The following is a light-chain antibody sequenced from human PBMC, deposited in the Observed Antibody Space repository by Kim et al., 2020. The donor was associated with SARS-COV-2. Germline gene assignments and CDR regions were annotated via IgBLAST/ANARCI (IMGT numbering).Light chain of an antibody. J-gene: IGKJ5*01. CDR2: GAS. CDR3: QQYGSPIT. V-gene: IGKV3-20*01. Sequence: LSPGERATLSCSASQGISSGYFAWYQQQPGHAPRLLIYGASSSATGIPVRFSGSGSGTDFTLTISRLEHEDCAEYYCQQYGSPITFGQGTRLEIK. CDR1: QGISSGY.